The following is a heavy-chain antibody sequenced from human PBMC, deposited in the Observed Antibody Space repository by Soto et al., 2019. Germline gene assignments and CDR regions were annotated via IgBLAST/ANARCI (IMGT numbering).Heavy chain of an antibody. CDR1: VACMSRYF. CDR3: ARGSEPWFDP. J-gene: IGHJ5*02. CDR2: VYSTELT. Sequence: PWEYPFLTCSVPVACMSRYFSRCIRQPPGKGLEWIGYVYSTELTHYNPPLTSRVAMSTDTSKNQFSLKVRSVTAADPAVYYCARGSEPWFDPWAQGSL. V-gene: IGHV4-59*01.